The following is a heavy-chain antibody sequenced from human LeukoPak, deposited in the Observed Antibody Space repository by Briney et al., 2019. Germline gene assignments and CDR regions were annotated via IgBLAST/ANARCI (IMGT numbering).Heavy chain of an antibody. V-gene: IGHV3-23*01. J-gene: IGHJ4*02. CDR3: AKNPYYYGSGSYYDY. CDR1: GFTFSSYA. D-gene: IGHD3-10*01. CDR2: ISGSGGST. Sequence: GGSLRLSCAASGFTFSSYAMSWVRQAPGKGLEWVSAISGSGGSTYYADSVKGRFAISRDNSKNTLYLQMNSLRAEDTAVYYCAKNPYYYGSGSYYDYWGQGTLVTVSS.